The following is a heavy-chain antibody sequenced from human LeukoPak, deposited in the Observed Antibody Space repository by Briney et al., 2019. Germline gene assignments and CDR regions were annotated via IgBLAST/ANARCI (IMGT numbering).Heavy chain of an antibody. J-gene: IGHJ4*02. CDR3: AATTGGYYHF. CDR1: GFTFSSYW. Sequence: PGGSLRLSCAASGFTFSSYWMHWVRHAPGKGPVWVSRTNSDETSTSYADSVRGRFTISRDNAKNTLYLQMNSLRAEDTALYYCAATTGGYYHFWGQGILVTVSS. D-gene: IGHD3-22*01. V-gene: IGHV3-74*01. CDR2: TNSDETST.